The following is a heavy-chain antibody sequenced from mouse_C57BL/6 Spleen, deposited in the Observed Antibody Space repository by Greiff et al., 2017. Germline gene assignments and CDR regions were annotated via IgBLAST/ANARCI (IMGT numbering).Heavy chain of an antibody. CDR1: GYTFTSYW. D-gene: IGHD1-1*01. CDR2: INPSSGYT. Sequence: QVQLQQSGAELAKPGASVKLSCKASGYTFTSYWMHWVKQRPGQGLEWIGYINPSSGYTKYNQKFKDKATLTADKSSSTAYMQLSSLTYEDSAVYYCTTYYYGSSSFAYWGQGTLVTVSA. CDR3: TTYYYGSSSFAY. J-gene: IGHJ3*01. V-gene: IGHV1-7*01.